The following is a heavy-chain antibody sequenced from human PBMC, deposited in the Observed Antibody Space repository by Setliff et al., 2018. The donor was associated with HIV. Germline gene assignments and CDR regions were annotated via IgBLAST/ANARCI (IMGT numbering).Heavy chain of an antibody. D-gene: IGHD3-22*01. CDR2: NSPYNGNT. V-gene: IGHV1-18*01. CDR1: GYTFNSYG. Sequence: GASVKVSCKASGYTFNSYGISGVRQAPGQGLEWMGWNSPYNGNTKFGQKLQGRVTMTTDTSTSTGYMELRSLRSDDTAMYYCARGGSLFTMTTHPFDIWGQGTMVTVSS. CDR3: ARGGSLFTMTTHPFDI. J-gene: IGHJ3*02.